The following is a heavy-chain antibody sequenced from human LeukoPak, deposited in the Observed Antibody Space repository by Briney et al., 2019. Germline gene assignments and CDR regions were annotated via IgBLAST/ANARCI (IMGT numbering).Heavy chain of an antibody. CDR2: IISNGGST. Sequence: PGGSLRLSCAAPGFTFSSYSMHWVRQAPGKGLESVSAIISNGGSTYYANSVKGRFTISRDNSKNTLYLQMGSLRVEDMAVYYCARVRMGATVSDFYYYMDVWGKGTTVTVSS. J-gene: IGHJ6*03. D-gene: IGHD1-26*01. V-gene: IGHV3-64*01. CDR1: GFTFSSYS. CDR3: ARVRMGATVSDFYYYMDV.